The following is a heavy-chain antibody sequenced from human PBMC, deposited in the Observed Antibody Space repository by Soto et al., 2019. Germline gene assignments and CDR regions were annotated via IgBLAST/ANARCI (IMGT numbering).Heavy chain of an antibody. D-gene: IGHD5-12*01. J-gene: IGHJ2*01. CDR3: GGFAASLNWYFDL. CDR1: GFAFGAAS. CDR2: IRSKGNNYAT. Sequence: PGGSLTLSCAACGFAFGAASLQWVCQASGEGLEWVGRIRSKGNNYATDYAASVKGRFTISRDDSKNTAFLQMNSLKTEDTAVYYCGGFAASLNWYFDLWG. V-gene: IGHV3-73*01.